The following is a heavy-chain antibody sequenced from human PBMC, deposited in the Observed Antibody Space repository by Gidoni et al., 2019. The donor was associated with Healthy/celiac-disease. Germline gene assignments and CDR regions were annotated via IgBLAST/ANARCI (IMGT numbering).Heavy chain of an antibody. CDR2: IIPILGIA. D-gene: IGHD7-27*01. V-gene: IGHV1-69*02. J-gene: IGHJ5*02. Sequence: QVQLVQSGAEVKKPGSSVKVSCKASGGTFSSYTISWVRQAPGQGLEWMGRIIPILGIANYAQKFQGRVTITADKSTSTAYMELSSLRSEDTAVYYCARSELTGVGFTSNWFDPWGQGTLVTVSS. CDR1: GGTFSSYT. CDR3: ARSELTGVGFTSNWFDP.